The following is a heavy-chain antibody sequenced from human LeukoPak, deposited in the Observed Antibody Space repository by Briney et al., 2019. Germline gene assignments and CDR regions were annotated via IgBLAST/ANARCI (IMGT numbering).Heavy chain of an antibody. D-gene: IGHD6-19*01. CDR1: GFTFSSYW. V-gene: IGHV3-23*01. J-gene: IGHJ4*02. CDR3: AKGLPAYSSGWLRHPGDY. CDR2: ISTTGGPT. Sequence: GGSLRLSCAASGFTFSSYWMSWVRQAPGKGLEWVSVISTTGGPTYYADSVKGRFTISRDNSKNTLYLQMNSLRAEDTAVYYCAKGLPAYSSGWLRHPGDYWGQGTLVTVSS.